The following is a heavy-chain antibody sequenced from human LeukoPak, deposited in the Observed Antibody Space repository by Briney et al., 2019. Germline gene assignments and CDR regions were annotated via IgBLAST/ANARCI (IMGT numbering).Heavy chain of an antibody. D-gene: IGHD2/OR15-2a*01. CDR3: AKGHFGAGHY. J-gene: IGHJ4*02. V-gene: IGHV3-43*02. CDR2: ITGDGGTT. CDR1: GCTFGDYT. Sequence: PGGSLTLTCAASGCTFGDYTMHWFRQPRARGLQWVSLITGDGGTTFYAGSVKGRFTISRDNSKNSLYLHMNSLRNGDTALYYCAKGHFGAGHYWGQGTLVTVSS.